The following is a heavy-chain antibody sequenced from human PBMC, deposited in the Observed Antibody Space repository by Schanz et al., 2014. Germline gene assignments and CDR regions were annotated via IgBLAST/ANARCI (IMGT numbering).Heavy chain of an antibody. CDR3: ARDGGRDGYNLAFDV. Sequence: DVQLVESGGGLIQPGGSLSLSCAVSGFTVNTNYMSWVRQAPGKGLEWISSMYINSGSTQYADSVKGRFIISRDSSKNTLFLQMNSLRAEDTAVYFCARDGGRDGYNLAFDVWGQGTLVTVSS. V-gene: IGHV3-53*01. CDR2: MYINSGST. D-gene: IGHD5-12*01. CDR1: GFTVNTNY. J-gene: IGHJ3*01.